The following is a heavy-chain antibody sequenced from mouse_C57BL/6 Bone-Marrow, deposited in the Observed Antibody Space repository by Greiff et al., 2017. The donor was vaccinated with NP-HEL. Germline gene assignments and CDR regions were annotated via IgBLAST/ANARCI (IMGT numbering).Heavy chain of an antibody. CDR3: ARWATINAQIEYYAMDY. D-gene: IGHD1-1*01. V-gene: IGHV1-72*01. CDR2: IDPNSGGT. CDR1: GYTFTSYW. Sequence: QVQLKQPGAELVKPGASVKLSCKASGYTFTSYWMHWVKQRPGRGLEWIGRIDPNSGGTKYNEKFKSKATLTVDKPSSTAYMQLSSLTSEDSAVYYCARWATINAQIEYYAMDYWGQGTSVTVSS. J-gene: IGHJ4*01.